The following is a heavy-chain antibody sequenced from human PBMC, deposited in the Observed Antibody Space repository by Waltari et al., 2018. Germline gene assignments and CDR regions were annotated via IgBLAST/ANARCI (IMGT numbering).Heavy chain of an antibody. J-gene: IGHJ4*02. CDR3: ARFGFWSGYYTGGLYFDY. V-gene: IGHV4-4*07. Sequence: QVQLQESGPGLVKPSETLSLTCTVSGGSISSYYWSWIRQPAGKGLEWIGRIYTSGSTNYNPSLKSRVTMSVDTSKNQFSLKLSSVTAADTAVYYCARFGFWSGYYTGGLYFDYWGQGTLVTVSS. D-gene: IGHD3-3*01. CDR1: GGSISSYY. CDR2: IYTSGST.